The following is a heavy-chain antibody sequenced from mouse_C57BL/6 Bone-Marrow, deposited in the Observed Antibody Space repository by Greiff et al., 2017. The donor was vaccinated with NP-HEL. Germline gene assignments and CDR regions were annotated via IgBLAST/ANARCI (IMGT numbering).Heavy chain of an antibody. Sequence: QVQLQQPGAELVKPGASVLLSCKASGYTFTSYWMQWVKQRPGQGLEWIGEIDPSDSYTNYNQKFKGKATLTVDTSSSTAYIPLSSLTSEDSAVYYCATIYYSSYEPPGVYWGQGTTLTVSS. CDR3: ATIYYSSYEPPGVY. J-gene: IGHJ2*01. CDR1: GYTFTSYW. CDR2: IDPSDSYT. D-gene: IGHD2-5*01. V-gene: IGHV1-50*01.